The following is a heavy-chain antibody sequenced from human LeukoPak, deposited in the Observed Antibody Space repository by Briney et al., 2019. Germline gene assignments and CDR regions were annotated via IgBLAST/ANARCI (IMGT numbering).Heavy chain of an antibody. V-gene: IGHV3-7*05. CDR2: IHQDGSEK. J-gene: IGHJ4*02. Sequence: GGSLRLSCAAPGFTFSTYWMSWVRQAPGKGLEWVANIHQDGSEKYYVDSVKGRFTISRDNAKNSLYLQMNSLRGEDTAVYYCARDRNYDSSGYYYPYFDSWGQGTLVTVSS. CDR3: ARDRNYDSSGYYYPYFDS. CDR1: GFTFSTYW. D-gene: IGHD3-22*01.